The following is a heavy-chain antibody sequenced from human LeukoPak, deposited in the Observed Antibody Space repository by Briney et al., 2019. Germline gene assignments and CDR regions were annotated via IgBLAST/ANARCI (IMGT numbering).Heavy chain of an antibody. V-gene: IGHV1-2*02. J-gene: IGHJ5*02. CDR1: GYSFSDYY. D-gene: IGHD3-3*01. Sequence: ASVRLSCKTSGYSFSDYYIHWVRQARGQGLEWMGWINTKSGRTSSARKFQGRVTMTRDPSITTVYMDMAWLTSDDTAIYFCARADFIDAGPYLIGPWGQGTLVTVSS. CDR2: INTKSGRT. CDR3: ARADFIDAGPYLIGP.